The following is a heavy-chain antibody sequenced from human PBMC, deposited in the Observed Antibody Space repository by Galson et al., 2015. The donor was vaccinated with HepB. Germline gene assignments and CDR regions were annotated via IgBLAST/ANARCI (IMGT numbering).Heavy chain of an antibody. V-gene: IGHV3-30-3*01. CDR1: GFTFSSYA. J-gene: IGHJ5*02. CDR2: ISYDGSNK. D-gene: IGHD3-10*01. Sequence: SLRLSCAASGFTFSSYAMHWVRQAPGKGLEWVAVISYDGSNKYYADSVKGRFTISRDNSKNTLYLQMNSLRAEDTAVYYCARDSGYYGSGSYYKPGWFDPWGQGTLVTVSS. CDR3: ARDSGYYGSGSYYKPGWFDP.